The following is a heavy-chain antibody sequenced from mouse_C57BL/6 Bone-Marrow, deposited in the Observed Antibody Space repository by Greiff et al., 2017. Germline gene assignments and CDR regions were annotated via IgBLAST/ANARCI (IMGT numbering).Heavy chain of an antibody. D-gene: IGHD1-1*01. V-gene: IGHV1-55*01. CDR3: ARERSYVPLYWYCDV. CDR1: GYTFTSYW. J-gene: IGHJ1*03. CDR2: IYPGSGST. Sequence: QVQLQQPGAELVKPGASVKMSCKASGYTFTSYWITWVKQRPGQGLEWIGDIYPGSGSTNYNEKFKSKATLTVDTSSSTAYMQLSSLTSEDSAGXYGARERSYVPLYWYCDVGGTGTTVTVSA.